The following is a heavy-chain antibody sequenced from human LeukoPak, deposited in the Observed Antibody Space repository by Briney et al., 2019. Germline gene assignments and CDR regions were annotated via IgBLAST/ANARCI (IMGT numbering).Heavy chain of an antibody. V-gene: IGHV1-2*06. D-gene: IGHD2-21*02. J-gene: IGHJ6*03. CDR1: GYTFTGYY. CDR3: ARAGGVVTFYYYYYMDV. CDR2: INPNSGGT. Sequence: ASVKVSCKASGYTFTGYYMHWVRQAPGQGLEWMGRINPNSGGTNYAQKFQGRVTMTRDTSISTAYMELSRLRSDDTAVYYCARAGGVVTFYYYYYMDVWGKGTTVTVSS.